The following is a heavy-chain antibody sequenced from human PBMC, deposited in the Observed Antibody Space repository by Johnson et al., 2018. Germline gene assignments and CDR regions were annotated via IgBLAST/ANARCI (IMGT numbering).Heavy chain of an antibody. CDR2: ISYDGSNK. J-gene: IGHJ1*01. V-gene: IGHV3-30-3*01. CDR3: ARGDYVWGSYRMNAEYFQH. Sequence: QVQLVESGGGVVQXGRSLRLSCAASGFTFSSYAMHWVRQAPGKGLEWVAVISYDGSNKYYADSVKGRFTISRDNSKNTLYLQMNSLRAEDTAVYYCARGDYVWGSYRMNAEYFQHWGQGTLVTVSS. CDR1: GFTFSSYA. D-gene: IGHD3-16*02.